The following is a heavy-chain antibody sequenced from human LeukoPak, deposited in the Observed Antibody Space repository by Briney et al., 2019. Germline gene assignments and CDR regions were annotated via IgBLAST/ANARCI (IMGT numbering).Heavy chain of an antibody. CDR2: IGGDGNSA. J-gene: IGHJ5*02. V-gene: IGHV3-74*01. CDR3: VRDIAPVGTVWFDP. CDR1: GFTFSSYW. Sequence: GGSLRLSCAASGFTFSSYWMYWVRQAPGKGLVWVSRIGGDGNSATYADFVKGRFTISRDNAKNTLYLQMNSLRVDDTAVYYCVRDIAPVGTVWFDPWGQGTLVTVSS. D-gene: IGHD6-13*01.